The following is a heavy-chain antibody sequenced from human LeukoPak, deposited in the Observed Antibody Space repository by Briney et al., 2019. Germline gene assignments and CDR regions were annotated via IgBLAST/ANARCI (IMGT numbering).Heavy chain of an antibody. CDR3: ARVTSSLYYAMDV. J-gene: IGHJ6*02. D-gene: IGHD6-6*01. CDR1: GGSFSSYY. V-gene: IGHV4-34*01. CDR2: ITHSGSV. Sequence: MSSETLSLTCAVYGGSFSSYYWTWIRQSPDKGLEWIGEITHSGSVSYDPSLKSRVTISVDASKNQFSLRLSSVIAADTGVYYCARVTSSLYYAMDVWGQGTTVSVSS.